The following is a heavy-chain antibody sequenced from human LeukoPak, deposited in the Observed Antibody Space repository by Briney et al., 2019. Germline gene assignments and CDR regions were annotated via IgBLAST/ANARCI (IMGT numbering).Heavy chain of an antibody. V-gene: IGHV3-33*06. CDR1: GFTFSIYG. J-gene: IGHJ4*02. CDR3: AKPYSSSSFAYFDY. Sequence: GGSLRLSCAASGFTFSIYGMFWVRQAPGKGLEWVAVIWYDGSNKYYADSVKGRFTISRDNSKNTLYLQMNSLRAEDTAVYYCAKPYSSSSFAYFDYWGQGTLVTVSS. CDR2: IWYDGSNK. D-gene: IGHD6-6*01.